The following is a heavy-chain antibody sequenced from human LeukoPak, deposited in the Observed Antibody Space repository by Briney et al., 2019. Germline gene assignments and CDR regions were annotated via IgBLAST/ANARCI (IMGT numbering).Heavy chain of an antibody. CDR3: AKVNYYHPYF. CDR2: ISTSGETT. CDR1: GFGYSTFA. V-gene: IGHV3-23*01. J-gene: IGHJ4*02. D-gene: IGHD3-22*01. Sequence: PGGSLRLSCAASGFGYSTFAMAWARQAPGKGLEWVSTISTSGETTYYADSVKGRFTISRDNFQNTLFLQLNNLRVDDTAVYYCAKVNYYHPYFWGQGTLVTVSS.